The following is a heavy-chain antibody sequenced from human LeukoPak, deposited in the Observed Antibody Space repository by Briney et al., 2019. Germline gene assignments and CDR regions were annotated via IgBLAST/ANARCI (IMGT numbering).Heavy chain of an antibody. CDR2: ISYGGSNK. CDR3: AKDNQWRLDY. V-gene: IGHV3-30*18. D-gene: IGHD2-8*01. Sequence: GGSLRLSCAASGFTFSSYGMHWVRQAPGKGLEWVAVISYGGSNKYYADSVKGRFTISRDNSKNTLYLQMNSLRAEDTAVYYCAKDNQWRLDYWGQGTLVTVSS. CDR1: GFTFSSYG. J-gene: IGHJ4*02.